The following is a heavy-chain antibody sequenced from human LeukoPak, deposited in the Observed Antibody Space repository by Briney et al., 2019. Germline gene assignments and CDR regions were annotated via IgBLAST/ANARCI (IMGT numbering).Heavy chain of an antibody. CDR1: GGSISSYH. CDR2: IYTSGST. D-gene: IGHD5-12*01. V-gene: IGHV4-4*07. Sequence: PSETLSLTCTVSGGSISSYHWSWIRQPAGKGLEWIGRIYTSGSTNYNPSLKSRVTMSVDTSKNQFSLKLSSVIAADTAVYYCAREWPRSSPYFDYWGQGTLVTVSS. J-gene: IGHJ4*02. CDR3: AREWPRSSPYFDY.